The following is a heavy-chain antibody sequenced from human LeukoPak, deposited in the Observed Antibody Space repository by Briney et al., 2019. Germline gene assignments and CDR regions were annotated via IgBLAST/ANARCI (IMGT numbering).Heavy chain of an antibody. CDR1: GYTLTELS. Sequence: GASVKVSCKVSGYTLTELSMHWVRQAPGKGLEWMGGFDPEDGETIYAQKFQGRVTMTEDTPTDTAYMELSSLRSEDTAVYYCATGGYYYGSGTYYGMDVWGQGTTVTVSS. CDR2: FDPEDGET. J-gene: IGHJ6*02. V-gene: IGHV1-24*01. D-gene: IGHD3-10*01. CDR3: ATGGYYYGSGTYYGMDV.